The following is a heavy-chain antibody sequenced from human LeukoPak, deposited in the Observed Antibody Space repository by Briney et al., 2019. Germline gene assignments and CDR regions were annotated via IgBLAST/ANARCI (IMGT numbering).Heavy chain of an antibody. CDR1: GFTVSNTY. J-gene: IGHJ4*02. CDR3: AKDGFTMVRGVIITQIFDY. V-gene: IGHV3-23*01. CDR2: ISGSGGST. D-gene: IGHD3-10*01. Sequence: GGSLRLSCAASGFTVSNTYMRWVRQAPWKGPEWVSAISGSGGSTYYVDSVKGRFTISRDNSKNTLYLQMNSLRAEDTAVYYCAKDGFTMVRGVIITQIFDYWGQGTLVTVSS.